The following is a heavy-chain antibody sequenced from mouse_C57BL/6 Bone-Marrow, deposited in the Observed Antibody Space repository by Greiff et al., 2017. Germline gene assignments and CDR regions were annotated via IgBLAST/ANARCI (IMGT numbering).Heavy chain of an antibody. V-gene: IGHV1-15*01. CDR1: GYTFTDYE. D-gene: IGHD2-13*01. J-gene: IGHJ2*01. CDR2: IDPETGGP. CDR3: TRRDLYYGAY. Sequence: VQLQQSGAELVRPGASVTLSCKASGYTFTDYEMHWVKQTPVHGLEWIGAIDPETGGPAYNQKFKGKAILTADKSSSTAYMELRSLTSEDSAVYYCTRRDLYYGAYWGQGTTLTVSS.